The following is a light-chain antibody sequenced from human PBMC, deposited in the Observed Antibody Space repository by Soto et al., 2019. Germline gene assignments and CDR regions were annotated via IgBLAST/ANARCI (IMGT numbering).Light chain of an antibody. CDR2: GAS. CDR1: QNVSSN. V-gene: IGKV3-20*01. J-gene: IGKJ5*01. Sequence: EIVLTQSPGTLSLSPGERATLSCRASQNVSSNLAWFQQKPGQAPRLLIYGASIRATGIPDRFSGSGSETDFTLTISRLEPEDFALYYCQQYGSSAPITFGQGTRLEI. CDR3: QQYGSSAPIT.